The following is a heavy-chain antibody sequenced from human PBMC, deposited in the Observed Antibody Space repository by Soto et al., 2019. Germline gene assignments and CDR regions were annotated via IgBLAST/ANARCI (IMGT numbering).Heavy chain of an antibody. CDR2: ISAYNGNT. CDR1: GYTFTSYG. Sequence: ASVKVSCKASGYTFTSYGISWVRQAPGQGLEWMGWISAYNGNTNYAQKLQGRVTMTTDTSTSTAYMELRSLRSDDTAVYYCARDPYDFWSGYPARPNYFDYWGQGTLVTVSS. D-gene: IGHD3-3*01. V-gene: IGHV1-18*01. J-gene: IGHJ4*02. CDR3: ARDPYDFWSGYPARPNYFDY.